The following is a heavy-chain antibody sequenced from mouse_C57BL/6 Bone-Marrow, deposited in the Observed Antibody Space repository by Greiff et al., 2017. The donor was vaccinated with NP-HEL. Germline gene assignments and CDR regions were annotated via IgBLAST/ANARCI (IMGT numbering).Heavy chain of an antibody. CDR1: GFTFSSYA. Sequence: DVMLVESGGGLVKPGGSLKLSCAASGFTFSSYAMSWVRQTPEKRLEWVATISDGGSYTYYPDNVKGRFTISRDNAKNNLYLQMSHLKSEDTAMYYCARAYDFLFAYWGQGTLVTVSA. CDR2: ISDGGSYT. J-gene: IGHJ3*01. D-gene: IGHD2-4*01. CDR3: ARAYDFLFAY. V-gene: IGHV5-4*03.